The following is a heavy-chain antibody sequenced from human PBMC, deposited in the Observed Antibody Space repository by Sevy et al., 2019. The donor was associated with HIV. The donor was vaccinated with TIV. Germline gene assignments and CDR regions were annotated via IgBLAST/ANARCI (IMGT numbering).Heavy chain of an antibody. V-gene: IGHV1-2*02. CDR1: GYTFTGYY. D-gene: IGHD3-10*01. Sequence: ASVKVSCKASGYTFTGYYMHWVRQAPGQGLEWMGWINPNSGGTNYAQKFQGRVTMTRDTSISTAYMELSRLRSDDTAVYYCGRVTWFGEVGDAFDIWGQGTMVTVSS. CDR3: GRVTWFGEVGDAFDI. J-gene: IGHJ3*02. CDR2: INPNSGGT.